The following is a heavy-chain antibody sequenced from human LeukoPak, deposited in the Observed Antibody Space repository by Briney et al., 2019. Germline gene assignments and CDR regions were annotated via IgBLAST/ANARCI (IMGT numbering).Heavy chain of an antibody. V-gene: IGHV3-21*01. CDR2: ISSSSRFV. Sequence: PGGSLRLSCAASGFTFSDYNMIWARQAPGKALEWVSSISSSSRFVFYRDSFRGRFTIYRDNAENSLYLQMNSLRVEDTAIYYCATIAATGLARDAFDFWSQGTMVTVSS. CDR1: GFTFSDYN. J-gene: IGHJ3*01. CDR3: ATIAATGLARDAFDF. D-gene: IGHD6-13*01.